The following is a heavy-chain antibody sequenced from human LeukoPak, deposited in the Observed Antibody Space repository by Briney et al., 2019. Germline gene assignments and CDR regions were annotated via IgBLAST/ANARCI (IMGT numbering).Heavy chain of an antibody. D-gene: IGHD1-1*01. J-gene: IGHJ4*02. V-gene: IGHV4-30-4*08. CDR1: GGSISSSGYY. CDR3: ARDHTGAREPDH. CDR2: IYYSGST. Sequence: SQTLSLTCTVSGGSISSSGYYWSWIRQPPGKGLEWIGNIYYSGSTYYNPSLKSRITISVDTSKNQFSLKLSSVTAADTAVYYWARDHTGAREPDHWGQGTLVTVSS.